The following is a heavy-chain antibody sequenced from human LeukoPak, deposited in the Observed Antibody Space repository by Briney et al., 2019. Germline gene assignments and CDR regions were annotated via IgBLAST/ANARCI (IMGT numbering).Heavy chain of an antibody. V-gene: IGHV1-69*13. J-gene: IGHJ4*02. CDR1: GGTFISYA. Sequence: SVKVSCKASGGTFISYAISWVRQAPGQGLEWMGGIIPIFGTANYAQKFQGRVTITADESTSTAYMELSSLRSEDTAVYYCAREQTGTGFFDYWGQGTLVTVSS. CDR2: IIPIFGTA. CDR3: AREQTGTGFFDY. D-gene: IGHD1-7*01.